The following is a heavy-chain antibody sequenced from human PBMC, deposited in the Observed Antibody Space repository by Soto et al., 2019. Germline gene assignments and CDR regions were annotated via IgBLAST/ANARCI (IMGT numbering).Heavy chain of an antibody. CDR3: TTDSADIVVVPATFGMDV. CDR2: IKSITDGGTT. D-gene: IGHD2-2*01. Sequence: GGSLRLSCTASGITFSNAWMTWVRQAPGKGLEWVGRIKSITDGGTTDYAAPVKGRFTISRDDSKDTLYLQMNNLRTEDTAVYHCTTDSADIVVVPATFGMDVWGQGTTVTVSS. V-gene: IGHV3-15*01. CDR1: GITFSNAW. J-gene: IGHJ6*02.